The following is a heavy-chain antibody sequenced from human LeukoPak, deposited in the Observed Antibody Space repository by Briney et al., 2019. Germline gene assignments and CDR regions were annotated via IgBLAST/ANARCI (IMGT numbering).Heavy chain of an antibody. D-gene: IGHD1-26*01. V-gene: IGHV3-48*02. CDR2: ISSSSSTI. J-gene: IGHJ4*02. CDR3: AKAYSGSYPGFDY. Sequence: GGSLRLSCAASGFTFSSYEMIWVRQAPGKGLEWVSYISSSSSTIYYADSVEGRFTISRDNAKNSLYLQMNSLRDDDTAVYYCAKAYSGSYPGFDYWGQGTLVTVSS. CDR1: GFTFSSYE.